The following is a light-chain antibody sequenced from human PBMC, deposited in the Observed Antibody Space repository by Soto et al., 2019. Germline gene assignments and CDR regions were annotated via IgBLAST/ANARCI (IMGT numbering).Light chain of an antibody. Sequence: AIQMTQSPSSLSASVGDRVTITCRASQGIRNDLDWFQQKPGKAPKLLIYAASNLQSGVPARFSGSGSGTDFTLTISRLQPDDFATYYCQQYKSYSSITFGQGTRLEIK. CDR3: QQYKSYSSIT. V-gene: IGKV1-6*01. CDR2: AAS. CDR1: QGIRND. J-gene: IGKJ5*01.